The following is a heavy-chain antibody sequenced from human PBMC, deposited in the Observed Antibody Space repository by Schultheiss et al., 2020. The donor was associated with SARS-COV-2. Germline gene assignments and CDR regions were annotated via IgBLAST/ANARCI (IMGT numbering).Heavy chain of an antibody. V-gene: IGHV4-4*07. J-gene: IGHJ1*01. CDR2: IYTSWST. D-gene: IGHD2-15*01. CDR1: GGSISSYY. CDR3: ASTSDIVVAVATT. Sequence: SETLSLTCIVSGGSISSYYWSWIRQPAGKGLEWIGRIYTSWSTNYNPSLKSRVTMSIDTSRNQFSLKLNSVAATDTAVYYCASTSDIVVAVATTWGQGTLVTVSS.